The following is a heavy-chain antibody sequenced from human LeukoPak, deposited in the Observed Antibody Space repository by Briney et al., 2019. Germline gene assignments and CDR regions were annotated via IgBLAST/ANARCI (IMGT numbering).Heavy chain of an antibody. D-gene: IGHD4-17*01. CDR3: AREDPQTTVPKGLDV. CDR2: IYFSGTT. Sequence: SETLSLTCTVSGGSIGNYYWSWLRQPPGKGLEWIGYIYFSGTTNINPSLKSRVTISVDMSKNQFSLELSSVTAADTAVYYCAREDPQTTVPKGLDVWGQGTTVTVSS. CDR1: GGSIGNYY. V-gene: IGHV4-59*01. J-gene: IGHJ6*02.